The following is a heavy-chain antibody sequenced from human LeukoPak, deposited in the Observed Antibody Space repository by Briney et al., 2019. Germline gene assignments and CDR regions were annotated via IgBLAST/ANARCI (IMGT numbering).Heavy chain of an antibody. J-gene: IGHJ3*02. D-gene: IGHD6-13*01. CDR1: GGTFSSYA. V-gene: IGHV1-69*05. CDR2: IIPIFGTA. CDR3: ATFRSSWYGYDAFDI. Sequence: SVKASCKASGGTFSSYAISWVRQAPGQGLEWMGGIIPIFGTANYAQKFQGRVTITTDESTSTAHMELSSLRSEDTAVYYCATFRSSWYGYDAFDIWGQGTMVTVSS.